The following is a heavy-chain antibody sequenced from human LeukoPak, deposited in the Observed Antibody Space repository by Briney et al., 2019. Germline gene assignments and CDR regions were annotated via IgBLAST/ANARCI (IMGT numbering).Heavy chain of an antibody. CDR3: AKAGGSGWLIRSPLYYFDY. J-gene: IGHJ4*02. CDR2: ISGSGGST. V-gene: IGHV3-23*01. D-gene: IGHD6-19*01. CDR1: GFTFSSYA. Sequence: GGSLRLSCAASGFTFSSYAMSWVRQAPGKGLEWVSAISGSGGSTYYADSVKGRFTISRDNSKNTLYLQMNSLRAEDTAVYYCAKAGGSGWLIRSPLYYFDYWGQGTLVTVSS.